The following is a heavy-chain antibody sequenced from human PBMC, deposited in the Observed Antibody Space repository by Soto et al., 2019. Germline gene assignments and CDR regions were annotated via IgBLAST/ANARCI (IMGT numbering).Heavy chain of an antibody. J-gene: IGHJ5*02. CDR2: IIPIFGTA. V-gene: IGHV1-69*13. CDR1: GGTFSSYA. Sequence: ASVKVSCKASGGTFSSYAISWVRQAPGQGLEWMGGIIPIFGTANYAQKFQGRVTITADESTSTAYMELSSLRSEDTAVYYCASVGSSSWSLGYNWCDPWGQGTLVTVSS. D-gene: IGHD6-13*01. CDR3: ASVGSSSWSLGYNWCDP.